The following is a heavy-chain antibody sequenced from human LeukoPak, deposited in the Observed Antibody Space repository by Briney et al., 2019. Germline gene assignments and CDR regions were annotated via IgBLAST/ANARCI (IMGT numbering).Heavy chain of an antibody. V-gene: IGHV3-30*02. CDR1: GFTFSSYG. CDR3: AKDVAPSNYYYMEV. CDR2: VRYDGSNK. Sequence: GGSLRLSCAASGFTFSSYGMHWVRQAPGKGLEWVAFVRYDGSNKQFADSVKGRFTMSRDNSKKTLFLLMNSLTTEDTAVYYCAKDVAPSNYYYMEVCGKGTTVTVSS. J-gene: IGHJ6*03.